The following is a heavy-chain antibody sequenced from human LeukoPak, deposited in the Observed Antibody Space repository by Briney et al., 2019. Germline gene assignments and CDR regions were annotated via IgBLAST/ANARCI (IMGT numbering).Heavy chain of an antibody. CDR3: ARGPSYDSSGYTFDY. CDR1: GGSISSGDYY. Sequence: SETLSLTCTVSGGSISSGDYYWSWIRQHPGKGLEWIGYIYYSGSTYYNPSLKSRVTISVDTSKNQFSLKLSSVTAADTAVYYCARGPSYDSSGYTFDYWGQGTLVTVSS. D-gene: IGHD3-22*01. V-gene: IGHV4-31*03. CDR2: IYYSGST. J-gene: IGHJ4*02.